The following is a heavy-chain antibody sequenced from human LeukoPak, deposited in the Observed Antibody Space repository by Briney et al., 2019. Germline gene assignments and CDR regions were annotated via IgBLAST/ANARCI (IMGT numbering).Heavy chain of an antibody. J-gene: IGHJ3*01. D-gene: IGHD2-15*01. Sequence: PSETLSLTCSVSGGSISSGDSFWSWIRQSAERGLEWIGYIRSSGSTLYNVSLKSRVTISADTSKNQFSLKLTSVTAADTAVYFCARDPRGGGGASFDVWGQGTMVTVSS. CDR3: ARDPRGGGGASFDV. CDR2: IRSSGST. CDR1: GGSISSGDSF. V-gene: IGHV4-31*03.